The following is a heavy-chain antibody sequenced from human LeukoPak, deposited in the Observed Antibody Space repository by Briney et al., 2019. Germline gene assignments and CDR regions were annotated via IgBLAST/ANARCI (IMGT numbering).Heavy chain of an antibody. CDR1: GGSISPCY. V-gene: IGHV4-59*01. J-gene: IGHJ4*02. D-gene: IGHD5-12*01. CDR2: IYYSGST. CDR3: ARARGRQPTFHY. Sequence: SETLSLSCTVSGGSISPCYWTWIRQPPGKGLEWIGYIYYSGSTNYNPSLKSRITISLDTSNNQFSLTLTSVTAADTAVYYCARARGRQPTFHYWGQGTLVTVSS.